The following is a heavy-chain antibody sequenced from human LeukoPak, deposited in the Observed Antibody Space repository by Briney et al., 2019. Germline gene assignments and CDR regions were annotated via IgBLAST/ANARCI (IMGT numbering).Heavy chain of an antibody. CDR3: AREGGSCTSNSCSDYFDY. D-gene: IGHD6-13*01. CDR1: GFIVSNTY. CDR2: TYSGDRA. V-gene: IGHV3-53*01. Sequence: GGSLRLSCAASGFIVSNTYMSWARQAPGKGLEWVSLTYSGDRATYADSVKGRFTVSSDNLQNAVYLQMNSLRAEDTAIYYCAREGGSCTSNSCSDYFDYWGQGTLVTVSP. J-gene: IGHJ4*02.